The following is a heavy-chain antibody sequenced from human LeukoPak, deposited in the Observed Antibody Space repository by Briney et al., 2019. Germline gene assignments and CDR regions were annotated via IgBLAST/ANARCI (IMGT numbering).Heavy chain of an antibody. Sequence: GGSLRLSCVGCGFSFSSYWMNWVRQAPGKGLVWVSSINSDGSTTTYADSVKGRFTISRDNAKKTLYVQMNSLRAEDTAVYYCARGPSYDPWGRGTLVTVSS. V-gene: IGHV3-74*01. J-gene: IGHJ5*02. CDR1: GFSFSSYW. CDR2: INSDGSTT. CDR3: ARGPSYDP.